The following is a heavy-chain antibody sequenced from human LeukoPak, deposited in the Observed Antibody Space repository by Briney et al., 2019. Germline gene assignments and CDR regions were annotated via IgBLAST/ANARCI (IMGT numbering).Heavy chain of an antibody. CDR2: IRYDGSNK. Sequence: PGGSLRLSCAASGFTFSSYGMHWVRQAPGKGLEWVAFIRYDGSNKYYADSVKGRFTISRDNSKNTLYLQMNSLRAEDTAVYYCATSSSWYRGAFDIWGQGTMVTVSS. V-gene: IGHV3-30*02. D-gene: IGHD6-13*01. CDR1: GFTFSSYG. J-gene: IGHJ3*02. CDR3: ATSSSWYRGAFDI.